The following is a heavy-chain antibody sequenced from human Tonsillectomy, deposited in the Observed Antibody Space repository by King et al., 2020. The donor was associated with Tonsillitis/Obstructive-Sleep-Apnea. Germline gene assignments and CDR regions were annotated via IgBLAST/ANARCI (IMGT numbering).Heavy chain of an antibody. Sequence: VQLVESGGGLVKPGRSLRLSCTASGFTFGDYAMSWFRQAPGKGLEWVGFIRSKAYGGTTEYAASVKGRFTISRDDSKSIAYLQMNSLKTEDTAVYYCTRGRDWGSAGPQDSFDYWGQGTLVTVSS. CDR1: GFTFGDYA. V-gene: IGHV3-49*05. D-gene: IGHD7-27*01. J-gene: IGHJ4*02. CDR3: TRGRDWGSAGPQDSFDY. CDR2: IRSKAYGGTT.